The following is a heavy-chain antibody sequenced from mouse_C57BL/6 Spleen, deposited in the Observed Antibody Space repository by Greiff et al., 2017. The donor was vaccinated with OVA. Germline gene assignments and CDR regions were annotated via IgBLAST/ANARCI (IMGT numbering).Heavy chain of an antibody. D-gene: IGHD2-3*01. J-gene: IGHJ2*01. Sequence: QVQLKQSGAELVRPGTSVKVSCKASGYAFTNYLIEWVKQRPGQGLEWIGVINPGSGGTNYNEKFKGKATLTADKSSSTAYMPLSSLTSEDSAVYFCARAGDGYSDYWGQGTTLTVSS. CDR3: ARAGDGYSDY. CDR2: INPGSGGT. CDR1: GYAFTNYL. V-gene: IGHV1-54*01.